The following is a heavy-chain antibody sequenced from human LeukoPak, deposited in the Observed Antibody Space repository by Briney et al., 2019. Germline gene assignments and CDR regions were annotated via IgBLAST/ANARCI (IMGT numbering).Heavy chain of an antibody. CDR2: IYYSGST. CDR1: GGSIKSSSYY. J-gene: IGHJ4*02. V-gene: IGHV4-39*07. Sequence: SETLSLTCTVSGGSIKSSSYYWGWIRQPPGKGLEWIGSIYYSGSTYYNASLKSRVTISVDTSKNQFSLKLSSVTAADTAVYYCARQQLSQLYYFDNWGQGTLVTVSS. D-gene: IGHD6-13*01. CDR3: ARQQLSQLYYFDN.